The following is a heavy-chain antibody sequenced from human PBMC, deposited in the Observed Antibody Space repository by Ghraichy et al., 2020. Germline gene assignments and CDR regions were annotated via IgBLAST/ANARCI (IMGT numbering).Heavy chain of an antibody. CDR3: ARHIDHGGNSLYYGMDV. J-gene: IGHJ6*02. CDR1: GGSMRPYY. Sequence: SETLSLTCIVSGGSMRPYYWSWIRQPPGKGLEWIGYIFHSGSANYNPSLRSRVTISVDTSQNQFSLTVNSVTAADTAVYYCARHIDHGGNSLYYGMDVWGQGTTVIVSS. D-gene: IGHD4-23*01. CDR2: IFHSGSA. V-gene: IGHV4-59*08.